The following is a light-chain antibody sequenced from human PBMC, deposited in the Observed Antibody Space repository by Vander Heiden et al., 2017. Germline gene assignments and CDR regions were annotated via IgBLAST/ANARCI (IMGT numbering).Light chain of an antibody. J-gene: IGKJ2*01. CDR3: QQNDSNPMNT. Sequence: DIQMTQSPSSLSASIGDRVTITCRASQSINNYLNWYQQNPGKAPKLLIYAASTLQSGVPSRFSGSGYGTDFSLTISSRQPEDFASYYCQQNDSNPMNTFGQGTKLEIK. CDR1: QSINNY. CDR2: AAS. V-gene: IGKV1-39*01.